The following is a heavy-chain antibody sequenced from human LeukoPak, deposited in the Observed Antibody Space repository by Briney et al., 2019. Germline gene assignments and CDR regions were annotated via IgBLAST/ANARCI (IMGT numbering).Heavy chain of an antibody. CDR2: ISDSGGST. V-gene: IGHV3-23*01. J-gene: IGHJ4*02. Sequence: GGSLGLSCAASGFTFSSYDMSWVRQAPGKGPEWVSGISDSGGSTYYADSVKGRFTISRDNSKNTLYLQMNSLRAEDTAVYYCAKAKGRGSPGRDYFDYWGQGTLVTVSS. D-gene: IGHD3-10*01. CDR3: AKAKGRGSPGRDYFDY. CDR1: GFTFSSYD.